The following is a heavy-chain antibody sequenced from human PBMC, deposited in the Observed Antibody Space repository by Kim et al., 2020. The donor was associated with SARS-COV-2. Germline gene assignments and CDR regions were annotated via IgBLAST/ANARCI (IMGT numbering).Heavy chain of an antibody. CDR3: AKDSGRGRYYFDS. D-gene: IGHD1-26*01. V-gene: IGHV3-23*01. CDR1: GFSFGSYV. Sequence: GGSLRLSCAVSGFSFGSYVMSCVRQAPGKGLEWVSGISGNGYSTYYADSVKGRFTISRDNSKSTLYLQMDSLRAEDTALYYCAKDSGRGRYYFDSWVQGTLVTVSS. CDR2: ISGNGYST. J-gene: IGHJ4*02.